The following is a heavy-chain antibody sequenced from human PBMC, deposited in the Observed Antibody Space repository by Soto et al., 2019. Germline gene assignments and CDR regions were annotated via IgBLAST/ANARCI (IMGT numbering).Heavy chain of an antibody. CDR3: ARHYGYYSHYMDV. V-gene: IGHV4-39*01. Sequence: SETLSLTCTVSGDSISNNNFYWGWIRQPPGKELEWIGSIYYSGSTYYNPSLKSRVTISVDTSNNQLSLKLSSVTAADTAVYYCARHYGYYSHYMDVWTKGTTVTVSS. D-gene: IGHD3-10*01. CDR1: GDSISNNNFY. CDR2: IYYSGST. J-gene: IGHJ6*03.